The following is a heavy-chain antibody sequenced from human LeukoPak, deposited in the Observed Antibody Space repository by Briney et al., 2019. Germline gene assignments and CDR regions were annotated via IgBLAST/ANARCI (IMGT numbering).Heavy chain of an antibody. CDR3: TTDPDGSGSYSVPG. CDR2: IKSKTDGGTT. CDR1: GFTFSNAW. J-gene: IGHJ4*02. Sequence: KSGGSLRLSCAASGFTFSNAWMSWVRQAPGKGLEWVGRIKSKTDGGTTDYAAPVKGRSTISRDDSKNTLYLQMNSLKTEDTAVYHCTTDPDGSGSYSVPGWGQGTLVTVSS. D-gene: IGHD3-10*01. V-gene: IGHV3-15*01.